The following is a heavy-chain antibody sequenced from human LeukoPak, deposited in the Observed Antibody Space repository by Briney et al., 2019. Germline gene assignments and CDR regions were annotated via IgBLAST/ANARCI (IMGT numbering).Heavy chain of an antibody. Sequence: GGSLRLSCAASGFTFSDYYMSWIRQAPGKGLEWVSYISSSGSTIYYADSVKGRFTISRDNAKNSLYRQMNSLRAEDTAVYYCARDHDSSVRGFDYWGQGTLVTVSS. CDR3: ARDHDSSVRGFDY. V-gene: IGHV3-11*04. CDR2: ISSSGSTI. D-gene: IGHD3-22*01. J-gene: IGHJ4*02. CDR1: GFTFSDYY.